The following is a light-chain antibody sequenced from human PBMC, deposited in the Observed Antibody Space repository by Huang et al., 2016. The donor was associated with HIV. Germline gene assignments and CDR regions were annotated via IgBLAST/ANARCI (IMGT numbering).Light chain of an antibody. CDR2: GSS. J-gene: IGKJ4*01. CDR1: RSVSTN. V-gene: IGKV3-15*01. CDR3: HQYNNWLLS. Sequence: EIVMTQSPATLSVSPGQRVTLSCRANRSVSTNLAWYQQGHGQAPRLLIYGSSTRAPGIPARFSGSGSGTDFSLTISSLQSEDCALYYCHQYNNWLLSFGGGTRV.